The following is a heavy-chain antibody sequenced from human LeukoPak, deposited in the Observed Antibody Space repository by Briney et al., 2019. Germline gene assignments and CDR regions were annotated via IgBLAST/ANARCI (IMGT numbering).Heavy chain of an antibody. Sequence: QTGGSLRLSCAASGFTFSNYGMHWVRQAPGKGLEWVAFIRYDGSNKYYADSVKGRFTISRDNSKNTLYLQMNSLRAEDTAVYYCAREGLNYFDYWGQGTLVTVSS. CDR1: GFTFSNYG. V-gene: IGHV3-30*02. J-gene: IGHJ4*02. D-gene: IGHD3/OR15-3a*01. CDR3: AREGLNYFDY. CDR2: IRYDGSNK.